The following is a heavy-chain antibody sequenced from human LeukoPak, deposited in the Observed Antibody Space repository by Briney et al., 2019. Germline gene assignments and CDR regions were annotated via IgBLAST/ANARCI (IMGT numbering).Heavy chain of an antibody. D-gene: IGHD3-10*02. V-gene: IGHV3-48*03. Sequence: GGSLRLSCAASGFTFSSYEMNWVRQAPGKGLEWVSYISSSGSTIYYADSVKGRFTISRDNAMNSLYLQMDSLRAEDTAVYYCAELGITMIGGVWGKGTTVTISS. J-gene: IGHJ6*04. CDR3: AELGITMIGGV. CDR2: ISSSGSTI. CDR1: GFTFSSYE.